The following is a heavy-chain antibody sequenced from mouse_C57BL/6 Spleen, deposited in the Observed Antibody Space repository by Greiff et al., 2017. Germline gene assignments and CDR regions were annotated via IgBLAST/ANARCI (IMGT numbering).Heavy chain of an antibody. Sequence: EVQRVESGGGLVKPGGSLKLSCAASGFTFSDYGMHWVRQAPEKGLEWVAYISSGSSTIYYADTVKGRFTISRDNAKNTLFLQMTSLRSEDTAMYYCARHYYGSRGGFAYWGQGTLVTVSA. CDR1: GFTFSDYG. CDR2: ISSGSSTI. V-gene: IGHV5-17*01. CDR3: ARHYYGSRGGFAY. J-gene: IGHJ3*01. D-gene: IGHD1-1*01.